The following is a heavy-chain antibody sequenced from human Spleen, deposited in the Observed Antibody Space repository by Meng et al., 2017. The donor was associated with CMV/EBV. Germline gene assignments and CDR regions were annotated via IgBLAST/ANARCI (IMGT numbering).Heavy chain of an antibody. CDR3: AREDGYCSSTSCYTGWGYDY. CDR1: FSSDW. J-gene: IGHJ4*02. D-gene: IGHD2-2*02. CDR2: INSDGSST. Sequence: FSSDWMHWVRQAPGKGLVWVSRINSDGSSTSYADSVKGRFTISRDNAKNTLYLQMNSLRAEDTAVYYCAREDGYCSSTSCYTGWGYDYWGQGTLVTVSS. V-gene: IGHV3-74*01.